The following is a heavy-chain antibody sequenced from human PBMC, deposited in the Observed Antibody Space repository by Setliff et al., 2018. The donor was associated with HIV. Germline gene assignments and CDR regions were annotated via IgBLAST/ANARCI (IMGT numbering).Heavy chain of an antibody. V-gene: IGHV4-39*07. CDR3: AKDQGCSRTSCYGNYYYGMDV. J-gene: IGHJ6*02. D-gene: IGHD2-2*01. Sequence: SETLSLTCTVSGGSISSSSYYWGWIRQPPGKGLEWIGSIYYSGSTYYNPSLQRRVTISVDTSKNQFSLKLSSVTAADTAVYYCAKDQGCSRTSCYGNYYYGMDVWGQGTTVTVSS. CDR2: IYYSGST. CDR1: GGSISSSSYY.